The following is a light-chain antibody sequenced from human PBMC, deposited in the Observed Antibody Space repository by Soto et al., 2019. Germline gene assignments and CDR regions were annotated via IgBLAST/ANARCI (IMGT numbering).Light chain of an antibody. Sequence: EIVMTQSPGTLSVSPGERVTLSCRASQSVRNKLVWYQQKPGQAPRLLISGASSRATGIPDRFSGSGSGTDFTLTISRLEPEDFAVYFCQHYGSSLWTFGQGTKVEIK. CDR1: QSVRNK. CDR2: GAS. J-gene: IGKJ1*01. V-gene: IGKV3-20*01. CDR3: QHYGSSLWT.